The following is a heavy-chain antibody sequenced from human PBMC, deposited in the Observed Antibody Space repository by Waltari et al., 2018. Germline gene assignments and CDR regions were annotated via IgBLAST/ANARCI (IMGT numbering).Heavy chain of an antibody. CDR3: ASTTAAAVLFDY. CDR1: GGTFSSYA. V-gene: IGHV1-69*05. D-gene: IGHD6-13*01. J-gene: IGHJ4*02. CDR2: IIPIFGTA. Sequence: QVQLVQSGAEVKKPGSSVKVSCKASGGTFSSYAISWVRQAPGQGLEWMGGIIPIFGTANYAQKFQGRVTITRDTSASTAYMELSSLRSEDTAVYYCASTTAAAVLFDYWGQGTLVTVSS.